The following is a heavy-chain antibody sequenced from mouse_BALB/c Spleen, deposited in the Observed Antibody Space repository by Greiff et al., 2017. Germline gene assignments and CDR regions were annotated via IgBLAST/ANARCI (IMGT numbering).Heavy chain of an antibody. CDR2: ISYSGST. D-gene: IGHD2-1*01. V-gene: IGHV3-2*02. CDR3: ARGGGNYYAMDY. J-gene: IGHJ4*01. CDR1: GYSITSDYA. Sequence: EVQLQQSGPGLVKPSQSLSLTCTVTGYSITSDYAWNWIRQFPGNKLEWMGYISYSGSTSYNPSLKSRISITRDTSKNQFFLQLNSVTTEDTATYYCARGGGNYYAMDYWGQGTSVTVSS.